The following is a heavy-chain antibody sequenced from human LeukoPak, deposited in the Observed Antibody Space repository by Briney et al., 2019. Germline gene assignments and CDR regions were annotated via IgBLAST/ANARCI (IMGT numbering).Heavy chain of an antibody. Sequence: PGRSLRLSCAASGFTFSSYGMHWVRQAPGKGLEWVAVISYDGSNKYYADSVKGRFTISRDNSKNTLYLQMNSLRAEDTAVYYCAKDRHDYYYYYYMDVWGKGTTVTVSS. CDR1: GFTFSSYG. CDR3: AKDRHDYYYYYYMDV. V-gene: IGHV3-30*18. CDR2: ISYDGSNK. J-gene: IGHJ6*03.